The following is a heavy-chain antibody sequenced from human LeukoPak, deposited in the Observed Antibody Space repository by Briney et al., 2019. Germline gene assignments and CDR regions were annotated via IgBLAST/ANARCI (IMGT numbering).Heavy chain of an antibody. CDR2: ISSSSTYT. D-gene: IGHD2-21*02. V-gene: IGHV3-11*05. Sequence: GGSLRLSCAASGFTFSDYYMSWIRQAPGKGLEWFSYISSSSTYTNYADSVKGRFTISRDDAKNSLYLQMNSLRADDAAVYYCARDAYCGADCYYYFEYWGQGTLVTVSS. CDR3: ARDAYCGADCYYYFEY. J-gene: IGHJ4*02. CDR1: GFTFSDYY.